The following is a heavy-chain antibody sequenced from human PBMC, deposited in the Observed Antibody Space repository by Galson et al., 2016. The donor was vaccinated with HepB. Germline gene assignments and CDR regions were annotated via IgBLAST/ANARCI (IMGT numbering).Heavy chain of an antibody. CDR2: IIPIFDTA. CDR3: ARNPPLHGDFWNGYYPPYYYYYMDV. CDR1: ASTFISYS. J-gene: IGHJ6*03. Sequence: SVKVSCKASASTFISYSLNWVRQAPGQGLEWMGGIIPIFDTANYAQKFQGRVTITADKSTSTAYMELSSLRSEDTAVYYCARNPPLHGDFWNGYYPPYYYYYMDVWGKGTTVTVSS. V-gene: IGHV1-69*06. D-gene: IGHD3-3*01.